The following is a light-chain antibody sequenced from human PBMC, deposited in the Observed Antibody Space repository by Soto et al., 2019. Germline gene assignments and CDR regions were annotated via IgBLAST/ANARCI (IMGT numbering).Light chain of an antibody. CDR1: QSISNH. CDR2: AAS. J-gene: IGKJ1*01. V-gene: IGKV1-39*01. Sequence: DIQRTQSPSSLSASVEYRVIITCGASQSISNHLNWYQQKPGKAPKILIFAASSLQSGVPSRFSGSRSGPDFTLTISSLQHEDFATYYCQQSYSSTPTFGQGTKVDIK. CDR3: QQSYSSTPT.